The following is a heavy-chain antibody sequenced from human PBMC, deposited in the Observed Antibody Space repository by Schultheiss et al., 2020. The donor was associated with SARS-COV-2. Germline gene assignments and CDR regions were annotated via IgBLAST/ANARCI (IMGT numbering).Heavy chain of an antibody. J-gene: IGHJ4*02. CDR1: GFTFSSYW. CDR3: ATSHYYDSSGFDY. V-gene: IGHV3-74*01. CDR2: INSDGSST. Sequence: GGSLRLSCAASGFTFSSYWMHWVRQAPGKGLVWVSRINSDGSSTSYADSVKGRFTISRDNAKNTLYLQMNSLRAEDTALYYCATSHYYDSSGFDYWGQGSLVTVSS. D-gene: IGHD3-22*01.